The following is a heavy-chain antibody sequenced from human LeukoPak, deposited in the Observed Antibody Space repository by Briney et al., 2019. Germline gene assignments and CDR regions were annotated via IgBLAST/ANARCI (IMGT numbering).Heavy chain of an antibody. CDR1: GFTVSSNY. J-gene: IGHJ4*02. CDR2: IYSGGNT. V-gene: IGHV3-66*01. CDR3: ATAVGVVVAAVDY. Sequence: PGGSLRLSCAASGFTVSSNYMSWVRQALGKGLEWVSVIYSGGNTYYADSVKGRFTISRDNSKNTLYLQTNSLRAEDTAVYYCATAVGVVVAAVDYWGQGTLVTVSS. D-gene: IGHD2-15*01.